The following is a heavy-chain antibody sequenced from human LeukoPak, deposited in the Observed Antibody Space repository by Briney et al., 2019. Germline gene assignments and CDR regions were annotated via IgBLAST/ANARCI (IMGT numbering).Heavy chain of an antibody. CDR2: ISPYNGNT. J-gene: IGHJ3*02. CDR1: GYTFNNYG. D-gene: IGHD3-16*01. CDR3: ARQSYYDGRGDDAFDI. V-gene: IGHV1-18*01. Sequence: ASVKVSCKASGYTFNNYGISWVRQVPGQGLEWMWWISPYNGNTKFAQKFQGRVTVTTETSTSTAYMELRSLRSDDTAVYYCARQSYYDGRGDDAFDIWRQGTMVTVSS.